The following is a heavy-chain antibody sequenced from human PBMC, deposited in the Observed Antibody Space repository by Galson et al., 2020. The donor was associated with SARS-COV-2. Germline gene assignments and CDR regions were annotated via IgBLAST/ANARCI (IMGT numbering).Heavy chain of an antibody. J-gene: IGHJ4*02. CDR1: AGSISSGTYF. CDR3: ARIASSGWLDY. CDR2: IYNSGST. V-gene: IGHV4-61*02. D-gene: IGHD6-19*01. Sequence: SETLSLTCTVSAGSISSGTYFWSWIRQPAGKGLEWIGRIYNSGSTNYNPSLKSRLTISADTSKNQFSLKLNSMTAADTAVYYCARIASSGWLDYWGQGTLVTVSS.